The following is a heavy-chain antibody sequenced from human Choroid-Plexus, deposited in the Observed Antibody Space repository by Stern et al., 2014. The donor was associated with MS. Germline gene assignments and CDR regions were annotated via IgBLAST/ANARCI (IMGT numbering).Heavy chain of an antibody. CDR3: ARDQRGITIFGVVTDYYYLGMDV. CDR2: INPTTGGT. D-gene: IGHD3-3*01. Sequence: VQLVESGAEVKKPGASVKVSCKTSGYIFTGYYIHWVRQAPGQGLEWMAWINPTTGGTKYAQKFQGRGTISRDTSISTAYVELSSLTSDDTAVYYCARDQRGITIFGVVTDYYYLGMDVWGQGTTVTVSS. V-gene: IGHV1-2*02. CDR1: GYIFTGYY. J-gene: IGHJ6*02.